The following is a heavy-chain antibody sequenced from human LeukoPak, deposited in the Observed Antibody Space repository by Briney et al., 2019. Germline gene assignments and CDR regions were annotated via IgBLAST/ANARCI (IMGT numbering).Heavy chain of an antibody. V-gene: IGHV5-51*01. CDR2: IYPGDSDT. J-gene: IGHJ6*03. CDR1: GYSFTNYW. CDR3: ARHGHCTNGVCYSNYYYHMDV. D-gene: IGHD2-8*01. Sequence: GESLKISCKGSGYSFTNYWIGWVRQMPGKGLEWMGIIYPGDSDTRYSPSFQGQVTISADKSISTAYLQWSSLKASDTAVYYCARHGHCTNGVCYSNYYYHMDVWGKGTTVTVSS.